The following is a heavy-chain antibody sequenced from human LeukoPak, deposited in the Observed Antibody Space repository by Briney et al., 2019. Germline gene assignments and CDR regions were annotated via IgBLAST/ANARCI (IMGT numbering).Heavy chain of an antibody. CDR2: INTDGSTT. J-gene: IGHJ5*02. CDR3: ARVSSGSYNWVDP. V-gene: IGHV3-74*01. CDR1: GFTFSSYW. Sequence: GGSLRLSCAASGFTFSSYWMHWVRQAPGKRLVWISRINTDGSTTSYADSVKGRFTISRDNAKNTLYLQMNSLRAEDTAVYYCARVSSGSYNWVDPWGQGTLVTVSS. D-gene: IGHD1-26*01.